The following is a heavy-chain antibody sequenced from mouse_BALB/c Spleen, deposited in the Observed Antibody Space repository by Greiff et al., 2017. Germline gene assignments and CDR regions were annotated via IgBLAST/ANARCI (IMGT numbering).Heavy chain of an antibody. CDR2: ISYDGSN. Sequence: EESGPGLVKPSQSLSLTCSVTGYSITSGYYWNWIRQFPGNKLEWMGYISYDGSNNYNPSLKNRISITRDTSKNQFFLKLNSVTTEDTATYYCAREGDYDAMDYWGQGTSVTVSS. CDR1: GYSITSGYY. V-gene: IGHV3-6*02. J-gene: IGHJ4*01. CDR3: AREGDYDAMDY. D-gene: IGHD1-1*02.